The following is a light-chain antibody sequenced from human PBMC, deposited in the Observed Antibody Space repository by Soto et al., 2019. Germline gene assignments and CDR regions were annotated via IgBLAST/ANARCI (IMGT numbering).Light chain of an antibody. CDR1: QSVSNNY. Sequence: EIVLTQSPGTLSLSPGERATLSCRASQSVSNNYLAWYQQKPGQAPRLLIYGASTRATGIPARFSGSGSGTDFTLTISRLEPEDFAVYYCQQYGSSPPWTFGQGTKVDI. CDR3: QQYGSSPPWT. CDR2: GAS. V-gene: IGKV3-20*01. J-gene: IGKJ1*01.